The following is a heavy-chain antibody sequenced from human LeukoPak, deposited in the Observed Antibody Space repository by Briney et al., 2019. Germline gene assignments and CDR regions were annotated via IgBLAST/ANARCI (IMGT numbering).Heavy chain of an antibody. CDR1: GGSISSSTYY. D-gene: IGHD2-2*02. CDR3: ARSPGLYFYGLGY. CDR2: FHYSGST. J-gene: IGHJ4*02. V-gene: IGHV4-39*01. Sequence: SETLSLTCTVSGGSISSSTYYWGWIRQPPGKGLEWIGTFHYSGSTYYNPSLKSRVTISVDTSKNQFSLKLTSVTAAGSAVYCCARSPGLYFYGLGYWGQGTLVTVSS.